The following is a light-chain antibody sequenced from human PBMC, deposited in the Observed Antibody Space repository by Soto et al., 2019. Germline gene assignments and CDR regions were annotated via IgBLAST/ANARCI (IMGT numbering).Light chain of an antibody. V-gene: IGLV2-8*01. CDR2: EVS. CDR3: SSYSISTAYL. CDR1: SSDVGGYSY. J-gene: IGLJ1*01. Sequence: QSVLTQPPSASGSPGQSVTISCTGASSDVGGYSYVSWYQQHPGKAPKLMIYEVSKRPSGVPDRFSGSKSGNTASLTVSGLQAEDEADYFCSSYSISTAYLFGTGTKVTVL.